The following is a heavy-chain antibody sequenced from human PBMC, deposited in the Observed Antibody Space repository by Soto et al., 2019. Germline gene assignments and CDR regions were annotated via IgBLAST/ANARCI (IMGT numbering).Heavy chain of an antibody. V-gene: IGHV3-30-3*01. CDR1: GFTFSSYA. Sequence: PGGSLRLSXAASGFTFSSYAMHWVRQAPGKGLEWVAVISYDGSNKYYADSVKGRFTISRDNSKNTLYLQMNSLRAEDTAVYYCARDSTRYSSGWYTRRYYGMDVWGQGTTVTVSS. CDR2: ISYDGSNK. CDR3: ARDSTRYSSGWYTRRYYGMDV. D-gene: IGHD6-19*01. J-gene: IGHJ6*02.